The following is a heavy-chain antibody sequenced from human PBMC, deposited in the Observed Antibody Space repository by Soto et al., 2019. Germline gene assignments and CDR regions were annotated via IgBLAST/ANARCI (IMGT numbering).Heavy chain of an antibody. CDR1: GCPFSSYA. CDR3: ATLVPAAAIPGHY. J-gene: IGHJ4*02. D-gene: IGHD2-2*01. Sequence: SVKVSCKASGCPFSSYAISWVRQAPGQGLEWMGGIIPNRGKADYAQKFQGRVTMTGNTSTSTAYMELSSLRSEDTAVYYCATLVPAAAIPGHYWGQGTLVTVSS. CDR2: IIPNRGKA. V-gene: IGHV1-69*10.